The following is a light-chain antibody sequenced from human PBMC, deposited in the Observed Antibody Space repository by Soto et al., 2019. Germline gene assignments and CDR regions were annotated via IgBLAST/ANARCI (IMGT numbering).Light chain of an antibody. V-gene: IGKV1-27*01. CDR3: QKYNSAPWT. Sequence: DIQMTQSPSSLSASVGDRVTITCRASQDISNYLAWYQQKPGKVPMLLIYAASTLQSGVPSRFSGSGSGTDFTLSISSLQHEDVATYYCQKYNSAPWTFGQGTKVEIK. CDR2: AAS. J-gene: IGKJ1*01. CDR1: QDISNY.